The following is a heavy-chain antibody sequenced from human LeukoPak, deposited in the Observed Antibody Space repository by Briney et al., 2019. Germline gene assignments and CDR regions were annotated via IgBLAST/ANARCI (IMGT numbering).Heavy chain of an antibody. V-gene: IGHV3-74*01. Sequence: GESLRLSCAASGFTFSSYWIHWVRQAPGKGLVWVSRINSDGSSTSYADSVKGRFTISRDNAKNTLYLQVNSLRAEDTAVYYCARGGFTGTSCPYFDSWGQGTLVTVSS. CDR3: ARGGFTGTSCPYFDS. D-gene: IGHD2-2*01. J-gene: IGHJ4*02. CDR2: INSDGSST. CDR1: GFTFSSYW.